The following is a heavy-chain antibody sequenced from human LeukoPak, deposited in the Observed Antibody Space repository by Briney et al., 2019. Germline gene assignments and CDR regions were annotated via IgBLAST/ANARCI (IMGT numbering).Heavy chain of an antibody. CDR3: AKLSAWDNDAFDI. D-gene: IGHD1-26*01. V-gene: IGHV1-18*01. CDR2: ISAYNGNT. Sequence: ASVKVSCKASGNTFTNFGISWVRQAPGQGLEWMGWISAYNGNTKYAQRFQDRVTMTTDTSTNTAYMELRSLRSDDTAVYYCAKLSAWDNDAFDIWGQGTMVTVSS. CDR1: GNTFTNFG. J-gene: IGHJ3*02.